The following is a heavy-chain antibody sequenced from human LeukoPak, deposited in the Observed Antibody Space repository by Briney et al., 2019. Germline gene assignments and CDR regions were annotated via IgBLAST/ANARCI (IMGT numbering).Heavy chain of an antibody. D-gene: IGHD3-22*01. V-gene: IGHV3-33*01. CDR2: IWYDGSNK. CDR1: GFTFRSYR. J-gene: IGHJ4*02. Sequence: GGSLRLSCAASGFTFRSYRMHWVRQAPGKGLEGVSVIWYDGSNKYYADAVKGRFTIYRDNAKKSLSLQMNSLSVEDTSIYFCARAAYDSNGYLTLWGQGTLVTVSS. CDR3: ARAAYDSNGYLTL.